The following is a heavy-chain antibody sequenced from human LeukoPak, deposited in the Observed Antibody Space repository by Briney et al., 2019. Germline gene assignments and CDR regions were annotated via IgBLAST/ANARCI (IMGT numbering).Heavy chain of an antibody. V-gene: IGHV3-9*01. CDR1: GFTFDDYA. D-gene: IGHD4-23*01. J-gene: IGHJ4*02. Sequence: PGGSLRLSCAASGFTFDDYAMHWVRQAPGKGLEWVSGISWNSGSIGYADSVKGRFTISRDNAKNSPYLQMNSLRAEDTALYYCAKDITGDGGYSKVFDYWGQGTLATVSS. CDR3: AKDITGDGGYSKVFDY. CDR2: ISWNSGSI.